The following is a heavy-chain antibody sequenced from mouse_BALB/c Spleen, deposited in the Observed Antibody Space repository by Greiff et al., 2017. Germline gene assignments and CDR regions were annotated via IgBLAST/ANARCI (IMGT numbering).Heavy chain of an antibody. CDR3: ARQDYYGSSYEAMDY. CDR2: ISSGGSYT. V-gene: IGHV5-9-3*01. J-gene: IGHJ4*01. CDR1: GFTFSSYA. D-gene: IGHD1-1*01. Sequence: EVQGVESGGGLVKPGGSLKLSCAASGFTFSSYAMSWVRQTPEKRLEWVATISSGGSYTYYPDSVKGRFTISRDNAKNTLYLQMSSLRSEDTAMYYCARQDYYGSSYEAMDYWGQGTSVTVSS.